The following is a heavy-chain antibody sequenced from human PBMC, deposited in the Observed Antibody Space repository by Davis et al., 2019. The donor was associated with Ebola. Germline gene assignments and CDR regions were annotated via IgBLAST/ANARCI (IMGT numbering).Heavy chain of an antibody. D-gene: IGHD3-3*01. V-gene: IGHV3-7*03. CDR1: GFTFSSYW. Sequence: GESLKIPCAASGFTFSSYWMSWVRQAPGKGLEWVANIKQDGSEKYYVDSVKGRFTISRDNAKNSLYLQMNSLRAEDTAVYYCARDTELRFLEWSNGMDVWGQGTTVTVSS. CDR3: ARDTELRFLEWSNGMDV. CDR2: IKQDGSEK. J-gene: IGHJ6*02.